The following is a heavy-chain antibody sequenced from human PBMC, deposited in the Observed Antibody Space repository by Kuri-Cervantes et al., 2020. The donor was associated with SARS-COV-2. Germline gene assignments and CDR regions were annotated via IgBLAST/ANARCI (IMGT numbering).Heavy chain of an antibody. J-gene: IGHJ4*02. CDR2: IFPLFGTL. CDR3: ARDLLGNNWNHDVLGY. Sequence: SVKVSCKTSGDSFSNYGISWVRQAPGQGLEWMGGIFPLFGTLNYAQKFQGRVTISADKSTSTAYMEVSSLRTDDTAVYYCARDLLGNNWNHDVLGYWGQGTLVTVSS. CDR1: GDSFSNYG. D-gene: IGHD1-20*01. V-gene: IGHV1-69*06.